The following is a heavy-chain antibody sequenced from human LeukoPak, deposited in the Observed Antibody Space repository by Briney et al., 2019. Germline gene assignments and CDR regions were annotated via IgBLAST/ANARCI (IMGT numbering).Heavy chain of an antibody. J-gene: IGHJ4*02. Sequence: ASVKVSCKVSGYTLTELSMHWVRQAPGKGLEWMGGFDPEDGETIYAQKFQGRVTMTEDTSTDTAYMELSSLRSEDTAVYYCATIYCGGDCYPNFDYWGQGTLVTVSS. CDR1: GYTLTELS. CDR3: ATIYCGGDCYPNFDY. CDR2: FDPEDGET. V-gene: IGHV1-24*01. D-gene: IGHD2-21*02.